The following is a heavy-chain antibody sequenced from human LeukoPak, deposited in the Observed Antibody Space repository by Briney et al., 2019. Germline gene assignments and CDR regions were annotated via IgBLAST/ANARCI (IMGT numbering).Heavy chain of an antibody. CDR3: AKESGTVTPCDY. V-gene: IGHV3-30*02. CDR2: IRYDGSNK. D-gene: IGHD4-17*01. J-gene: IGHJ4*02. Sequence: GGSLRLSCAASGFTFSSYGMHWVRQAPGNGLEWVAFIRYDGSNKYYADSVKGRFTISRDNSKNTLYLQMNSLRAEDTAVYYCAKESGTVTPCDYWGQGTLVTVSS. CDR1: GFTFSSYG.